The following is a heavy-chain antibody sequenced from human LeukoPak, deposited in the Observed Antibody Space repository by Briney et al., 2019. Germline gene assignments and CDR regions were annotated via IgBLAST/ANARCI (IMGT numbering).Heavy chain of an antibody. V-gene: IGHV3-21*01. D-gene: IGHD4-17*01. CDR3: ARDGATVTTLYYYYYMDV. CDR1: GFTFSSYS. J-gene: IGHJ6*03. Sequence: SGGSLRLSCAASGFTFSSYSMNWVRQAPGKGLEWVSSISISSSYIYYADSVKGRFTISRDNAKNSLYLQMNSLRAEDTAVYYCARDGATVTTLYYYYYMDVWGKGTTVTVSS. CDR2: ISISSSYI.